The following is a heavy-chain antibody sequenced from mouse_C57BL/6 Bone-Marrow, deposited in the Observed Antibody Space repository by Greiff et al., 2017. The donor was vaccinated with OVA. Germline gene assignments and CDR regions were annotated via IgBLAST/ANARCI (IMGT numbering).Heavy chain of an antibody. CDR3: ARRFYYDYEDFDY. CDR2: INPNNGGT. J-gene: IGHJ2*01. D-gene: IGHD2-4*01. CDR1: GYTFTDYY. V-gene: IGHV1-26*01. Sequence: EVQLQQSGPELVKPGASVKISCKASGYTFTDYYMNWVKQSHGKSLEWIGDINPNNGGTSYNQKFKGKATLTVDKSSSTAYMELRSLTSEDSAVYYCARRFYYDYEDFDYWGQGTTLTVSS.